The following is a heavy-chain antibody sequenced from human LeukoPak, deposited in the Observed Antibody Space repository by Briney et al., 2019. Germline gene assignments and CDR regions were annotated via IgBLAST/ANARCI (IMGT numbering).Heavy chain of an antibody. J-gene: IGHJ3*02. D-gene: IGHD3-22*01. V-gene: IGHV4-34*01. CDR3: ARIVSMIVHAFDI. Sequence: SETLSLTCAVYGGSFSDYFWNWIRQPPGKGLEWIGEINHGGGTRYNPSLKSRATITVDTSKKQFSLNLTSVTAADTAVYYCARIVSMIVHAFDIWGQGTMVTVSS. CDR1: GGSFSDYF. CDR2: INHGGGT.